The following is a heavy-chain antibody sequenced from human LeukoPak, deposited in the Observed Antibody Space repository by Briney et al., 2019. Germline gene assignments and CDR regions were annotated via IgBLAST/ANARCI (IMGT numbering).Heavy chain of an antibody. D-gene: IGHD3-22*01. CDR2: ISGSGGST. CDR3: AKGAYYYDSSGYFLGPPPKYFDY. Sequence: GSLRVSCAASGFTLSSYAMSWVRQAPGKGLEWVSAISGSGGSTYYADSVKGRFTISRDNSKNTLYLQMNSLRAEDTAVYYCAKGAYYYDSSGYFLGPPPKYFDYWGQGTLVTVSS. V-gene: IGHV3-23*01. CDR1: GFTLSSYA. J-gene: IGHJ4*02.